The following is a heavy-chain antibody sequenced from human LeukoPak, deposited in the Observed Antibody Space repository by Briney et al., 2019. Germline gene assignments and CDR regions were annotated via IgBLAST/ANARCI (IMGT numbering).Heavy chain of an antibody. CDR1: GYTFTSYD. CDR2: MNPNSGNT. CDR3: ARGPLGSLDY. J-gene: IGHJ4*02. Sequence: ASVKVSCKASGYTFTSYDINWLRQATGHGLEWMGWMNPNSGNTGYAQKIQGRDTMTRSTSISTAYMELSSLRSEDTAVYYCARGPLGSLDYWGQGNLVTVSS. V-gene: IGHV1-8*02. D-gene: IGHD1-26*01.